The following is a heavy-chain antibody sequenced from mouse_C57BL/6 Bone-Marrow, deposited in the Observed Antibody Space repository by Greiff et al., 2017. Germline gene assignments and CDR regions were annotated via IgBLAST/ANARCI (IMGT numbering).Heavy chain of an antibody. CDR1: GYTFTSYW. V-gene: IGHV1-7*01. Sequence: QVQLKQSGAELAKPGASVKMSCKASGYTFTSYWMHWVKQRPGQGLEWIGYINPSSGYTKYNQKFKDTATLTADKSSSTAYMQLSSLTYEDSAGYYCGGCNVAWFAYWGQGTLVTVSA. J-gene: IGHJ3*01. CDR2: INPSSGYT. CDR3: GGCNVAWFAY.